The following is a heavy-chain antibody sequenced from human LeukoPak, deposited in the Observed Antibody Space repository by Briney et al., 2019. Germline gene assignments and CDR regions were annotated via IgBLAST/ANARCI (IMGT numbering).Heavy chain of an antibody. CDR3: ARGRDFWSGYYTPRGIIDY. D-gene: IGHD3-3*01. CDR2: IYTSGST. V-gene: IGHV4-61*02. Sequence: PSETLSLTCTVSGGSISSGSYYWSWIRQPAGKGLEWIGRIYTSGSTNYNPSLKSRVTISVDTSKNQFSLKLSSVTAADTAVYYCARGRDFWSGYYTPRGIIDYWGQGTLVTVSS. CDR1: GGSISSGSYY. J-gene: IGHJ4*02.